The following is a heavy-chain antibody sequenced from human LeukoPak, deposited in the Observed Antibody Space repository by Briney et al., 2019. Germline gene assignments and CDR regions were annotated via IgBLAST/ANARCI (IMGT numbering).Heavy chain of an antibody. CDR3: ARGGYSYSVDY. CDR2: VSYDGSIK. D-gene: IGHD5-18*01. J-gene: IGHJ4*02. Sequence: GGSLRLSCAASGFTFSSYAMHWVRQAPGKGLEWGAVVSYDGSIKYYADSVKGRFTISRDNSKNTLYLQMNSLRAEDTAVYYCARGGYSYSVDYWGQGTLVTVSS. V-gene: IGHV3-30*04. CDR1: GFTFSSYA.